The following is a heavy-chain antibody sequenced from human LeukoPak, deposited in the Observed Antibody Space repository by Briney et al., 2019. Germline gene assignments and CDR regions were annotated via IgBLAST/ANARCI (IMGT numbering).Heavy chain of an antibody. CDR2: IYYSGST. V-gene: IGHV4-61*01. Sequence: SQTLSLTCTVSGGSVSSGSYYWSWIRQPPGKVLEWIGHIYYSGSTNYNPSLKSRVTISVDTSKNQFSLKLSSVTAADTAVYYCARRSRYYYDSSGYYYSAFDIWGQGTMVTVSS. CDR3: ARRSRYYYDSSGYYYSAFDI. J-gene: IGHJ3*02. D-gene: IGHD3-22*01. CDR1: GGSVSSGSYY.